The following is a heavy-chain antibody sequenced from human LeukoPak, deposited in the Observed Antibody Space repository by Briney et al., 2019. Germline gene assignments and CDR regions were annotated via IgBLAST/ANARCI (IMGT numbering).Heavy chain of an antibody. V-gene: IGHV4-59*08. D-gene: IGHD1-26*01. CDR2: IYYSGST. J-gene: IGHJ4*02. CDR3: ASGNYYQDY. CDR1: GGSISSYY. Sequence: KPSETLSLTCTVSGGSISSYYWSWIRQPPGKGLEWIGYIYYSGSTNYNPSLKSRVTISVDTSKNQFSLKLSSVTAADTAVYYCASGNYYQDYWGQGTVVTVPP.